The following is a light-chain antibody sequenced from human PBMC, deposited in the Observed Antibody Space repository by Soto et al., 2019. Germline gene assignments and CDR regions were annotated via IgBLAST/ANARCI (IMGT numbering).Light chain of an antibody. CDR2: EVS. Sequence: QSVLTQPPSASGSPGQSVTISCTGTSSDVGGYNYVSWYQQHPGKAPKVIIYEVSKRPSGVPDRFSGSKSGSTASLTVSGLHAEDEADYYCSSYAVTNIFVFGTGTKV. CDR3: SSYAVTNIFV. J-gene: IGLJ1*01. CDR1: SSDVGGYNY. V-gene: IGLV2-8*01.